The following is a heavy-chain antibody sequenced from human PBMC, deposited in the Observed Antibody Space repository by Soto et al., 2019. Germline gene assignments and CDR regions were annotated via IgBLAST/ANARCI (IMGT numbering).Heavy chain of an antibody. V-gene: IGHV3-23*01. CDR2: VTANGGST. CDR3: ASLGVGDWANYYYYYGMDF. D-gene: IGHD2-21*02. Sequence: EVQLLESGGGFVQPGGSLRLSCAATGFTFSVYAMTWVRQAPGKGLEWVSAVTANGGSTYSADSVKGRFTISRDHSKNTLFLQMTSLRAEDTAVYYCASLGVGDWANYYYYYGMDFWGQGTTVTVSS. CDR1: GFTFSVYA. J-gene: IGHJ6*02.